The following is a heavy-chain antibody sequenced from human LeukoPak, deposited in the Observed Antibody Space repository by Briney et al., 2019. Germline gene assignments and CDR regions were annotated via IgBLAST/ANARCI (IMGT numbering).Heavy chain of an antibody. CDR2: ISGRDDST. D-gene: IGHD3-9*01. Sequence: GASLRLSCAASGFTVTNYAMYWVRQALGKGLEWVSAISGRDDSTYYADSVKGRFTISRDTSKNTLFLQMNSLRAEDTAVYYCAKWGDYDILTGYYDPDYWGQGTLVTVSS. V-gene: IGHV3-23*01. CDR3: AKWGDYDILTGYYDPDY. J-gene: IGHJ4*02. CDR1: GFTVTNYA.